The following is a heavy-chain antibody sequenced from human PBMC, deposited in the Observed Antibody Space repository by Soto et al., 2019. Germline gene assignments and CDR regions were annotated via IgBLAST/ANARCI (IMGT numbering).Heavy chain of an antibody. J-gene: IGHJ3*02. D-gene: IGHD5-18*01. V-gene: IGHV3-74*01. CDR1: GFTFSTYW. CDR2: INGDATNT. Sequence: EVQLVESGGDLVQPGGSLRLSCAASGFTFSTYWMHWVRQVPGKGLVWVSRINGDATNTIYADSVKGRFTISRDNAKNTSLLQMNSLRAEDTAVYYCPRGLYGYGVFDNWGQCTMVTVSS. CDR3: PRGLYGYGVFDN.